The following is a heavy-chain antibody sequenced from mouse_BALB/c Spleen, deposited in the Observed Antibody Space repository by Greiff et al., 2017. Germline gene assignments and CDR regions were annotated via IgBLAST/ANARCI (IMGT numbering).Heavy chain of an antibody. D-gene: IGHD1-2*01. V-gene: IGHV5-4*02. Sequence: EVQRVESGGGLVKPGGSLKLSCAASGFTFSDYYMYWVRQTPEKRLEWVATISDGGSYTYYPDSVKGRFTISRDNAKNNLYLQISSLKSEDTAMYYCAREVYTLLQIGGAMDYWGQKASVTDSS. CDR3: AREVYTLLQIGGAMDY. CDR1: GFTFSDYY. J-gene: IGHJ4*01. CDR2: ISDGGSYT.